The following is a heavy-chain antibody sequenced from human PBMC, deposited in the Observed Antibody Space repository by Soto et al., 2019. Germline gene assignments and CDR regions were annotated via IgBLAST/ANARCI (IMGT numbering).Heavy chain of an antibody. V-gene: IGHV3-21*01. CDR2: ITSGSDYI. CDR1: GFTFSAYS. J-gene: IGHJ4*02. CDR3: ERADAYTFPRDC. Sequence: GGSLRLSCVASGFTFSAYSMSWVRQAPGKGLEWVSSITSGSDYIYYADSLKGRFTISRDNTKNSLFLQMHSLRAEDTAFYFCERADAYTFPRDCWGQGTLVTVSS. D-gene: IGHD3-16*01.